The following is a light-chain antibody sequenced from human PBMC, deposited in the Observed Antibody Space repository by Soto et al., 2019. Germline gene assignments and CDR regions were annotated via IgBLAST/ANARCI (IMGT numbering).Light chain of an antibody. CDR1: SSDVGGYNY. J-gene: IGLJ3*02. CDR2: DVS. V-gene: IGLV2-11*01. Sequence: QSALTQPRSVSGSPGQSVTISCTGTSSDVGGYNYVSWYQQHPGKAPKLMIYDVSKRPSGVPDRFSGSKSGNTASLTISGLQAEDEADDYCCSSVGSYTSVFGGGTKVTVL. CDR3: CSSVGSYTSV.